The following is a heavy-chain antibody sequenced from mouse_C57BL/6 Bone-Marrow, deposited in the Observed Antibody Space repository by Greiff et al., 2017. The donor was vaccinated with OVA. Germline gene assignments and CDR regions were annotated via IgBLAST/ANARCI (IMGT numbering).Heavy chain of an antibody. CDR1: GYTFTDYY. J-gene: IGHJ3*01. V-gene: IGHV1-26*01. CDR3: ARSYYSNWFAY. Sequence: LVEPGASVKISCKASGYTFTDYYMNWVKQSHGKSLEWIGDINPNNGGTSYNQKFKGKATLTVDKSSSTAYMELRSLTSEDSAVYYCARSYYSNWFAYWGQGTLVTVSA. D-gene: IGHD2-5*01. CDR2: INPNNGGT.